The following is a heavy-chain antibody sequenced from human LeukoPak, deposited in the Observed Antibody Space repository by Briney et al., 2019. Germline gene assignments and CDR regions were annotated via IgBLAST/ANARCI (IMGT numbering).Heavy chain of an antibody. CDR2: LNTNTGNP. D-gene: IGHD6-19*01. V-gene: IGHV7-4-1*02. CDR3: ARERGSGWYLIGDY. J-gene: IGHJ4*02. CDR1: GDTFTSYA. Sequence: ASVKVSCKASGDTFTSYAMNWVRQAPGQGLEWMGWLNTNTGNPTYAQGFTGRFVFSLDTSVSTAYLQISSLKAEDTAVYYCARERGSGWYLIGDYWGQGTLVTVSS.